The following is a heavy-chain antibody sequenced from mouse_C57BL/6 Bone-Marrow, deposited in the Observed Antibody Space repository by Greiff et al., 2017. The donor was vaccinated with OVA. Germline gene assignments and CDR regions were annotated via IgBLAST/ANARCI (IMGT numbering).Heavy chain of an antibody. CDR2: IDPSDSYT. Sequence: QVQLQQPGAELVRPGTSVKLSCTASGYTFTSYWIHWVKQRPGHGLEWIGVIDPSDSYTNYNQKFTGKATLTVDTSSSTAYMQLSSLTSENSAVYYCARPYYGSSYGWFDVWGTGTTVTVSS. D-gene: IGHD1-1*01. CDR1: GYTFTSYW. CDR3: ARPYYGSSYGWFDV. V-gene: IGHV1-59*01. J-gene: IGHJ1*03.